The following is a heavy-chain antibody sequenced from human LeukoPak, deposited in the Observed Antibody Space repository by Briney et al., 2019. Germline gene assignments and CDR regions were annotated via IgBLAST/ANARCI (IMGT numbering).Heavy chain of an antibody. CDR1: GFTFSSYS. CDR2: ITSSSSYI. CDR3: ARHVVAVGFDY. V-gene: IGHV3-21*01. J-gene: IGHJ4*02. D-gene: IGHD3-22*01. Sequence: GGSLRLSCAASGFTFSSYSMNWVRQAPGKGLEWVSSITSSSSYIYYADSVKGRFTISRGNAKNSLYLQMNSLRAEDTAVYYCARHVVAVGFDYWGQGTLVTVSS.